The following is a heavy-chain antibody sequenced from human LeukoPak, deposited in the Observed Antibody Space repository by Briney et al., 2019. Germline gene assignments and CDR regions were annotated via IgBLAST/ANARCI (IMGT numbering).Heavy chain of an antibody. Sequence: SQTLSLTCAISGDSVSSNSATWNWIRKSPSRGLEWLGRTYYRSKWYNEYAASVKSRTTINPDTSKNQFSLHLNSVTPEDTAVYYCAGSQSSTWYPDCWGQGTLVTVSS. CDR3: AGSQSSTWYPDC. V-gene: IGHV6-1*01. D-gene: IGHD6-13*01. J-gene: IGHJ4*02. CDR1: GDSVSSNSAT. CDR2: TYYRSKWYN.